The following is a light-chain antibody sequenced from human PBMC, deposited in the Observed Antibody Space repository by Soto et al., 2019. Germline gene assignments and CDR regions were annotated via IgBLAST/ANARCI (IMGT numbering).Light chain of an antibody. J-gene: IGKJ1*01. V-gene: IGKV1-39*01. Sequence: DIQLTQSPSLLSASIGDRVTITCRAGQSISTYLNWYQQKSGKPPKLLIPAASSLQSGVPSRFSGSGSGTDFTLTISSLQPEDFVTYYCQQSYSTPPTFGQGTKVDIK. CDR2: AAS. CDR1: QSISTY. CDR3: QQSYSTPPT.